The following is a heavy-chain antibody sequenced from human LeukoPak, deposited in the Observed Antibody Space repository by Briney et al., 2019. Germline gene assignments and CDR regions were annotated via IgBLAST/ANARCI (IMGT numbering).Heavy chain of an antibody. CDR2: ISSNGGST. Sequence: GGSLRLSCAASGFTSSSYWMHWVRQAPGKGLEYVSAISSNGGSTYYADSVKGRFTISRDNSKNTLYLQMSSLRAEDTAVYYCVKVRGGSSGYYFDYWGQGTLVTVSS. D-gene: IGHD3-22*01. CDR1: GFTSSSYW. J-gene: IGHJ4*02. V-gene: IGHV3-64D*06. CDR3: VKVRGGSSGYYFDY.